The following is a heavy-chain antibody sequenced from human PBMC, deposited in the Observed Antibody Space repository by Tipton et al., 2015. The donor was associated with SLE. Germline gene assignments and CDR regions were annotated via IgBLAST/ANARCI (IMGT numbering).Heavy chain of an antibody. V-gene: IGHV4-34*01. CDR1: GGSISSYY. Sequence: TLSLTCTVSGGSISSYYWSWIRQPPGKGLEWIGEINHSGSTNYNPSLKTRVTISVDTSKNQFSPKLSSVTAADTAVYYCARAQWLVRWFDPWGQGTLVTVSS. CDR3: ARAQWLVRWFDP. CDR2: INHSGST. J-gene: IGHJ5*02. D-gene: IGHD6-19*01.